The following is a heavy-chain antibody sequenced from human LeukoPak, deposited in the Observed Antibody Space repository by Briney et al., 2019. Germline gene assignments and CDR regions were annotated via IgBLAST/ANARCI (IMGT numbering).Heavy chain of an antibody. V-gene: IGHV3-23*01. CDR1: GFTFSSYA. CDR2: ISGSGGST. D-gene: IGHD6-19*01. J-gene: IGHJ4*02. CDR3: AKLDQWLVRY. Sequence: GGALRLSCAASGFTFSSYAMSWVRQAPGKGLEWVSAISGSGGSTYYADSVKGRFTISRDNSKNTLFLQMNSLRAEDTAIYYCAKLDQWLVRYWGQGTLVTVCS.